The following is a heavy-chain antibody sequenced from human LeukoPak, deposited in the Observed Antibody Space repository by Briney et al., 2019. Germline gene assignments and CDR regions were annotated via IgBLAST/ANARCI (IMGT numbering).Heavy chain of an antibody. J-gene: IGHJ4*02. CDR3: ASDPSGSGWYYFDC. CDR1: GFTVSSNY. Sequence: GGSLRLSCAASGFTVSSNYMNWVRQAPGKGLEWVSVIYSGGSTYYADSVKGRFTISRDNAKNTLYLQMDSLRAEDTAVYYCASDPSGSGWYYFDCRGQGTLVTVSS. D-gene: IGHD6-19*01. V-gene: IGHV3-53*01. CDR2: IYSGGST.